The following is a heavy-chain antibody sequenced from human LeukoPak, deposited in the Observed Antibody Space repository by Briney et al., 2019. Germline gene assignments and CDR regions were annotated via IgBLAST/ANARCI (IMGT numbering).Heavy chain of an antibody. CDR1: GFTFSSYA. Sequence: GGSLRLSCAGSGFTFSSYAMSWVRQAPGKGLEWVSAISGSGGSTYYADSVKGRFTISRDNSKNTMYLQMNSLRAEDTAVYYCAKGTTYYDSSGATFDYWGQGTLVTVAS. J-gene: IGHJ4*02. CDR3: AKGTTYYDSSGATFDY. V-gene: IGHV3-23*01. CDR2: ISGSGGST. D-gene: IGHD3-22*01.